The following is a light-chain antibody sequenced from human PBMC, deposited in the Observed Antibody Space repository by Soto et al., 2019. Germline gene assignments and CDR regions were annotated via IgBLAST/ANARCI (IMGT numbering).Light chain of an antibody. CDR1: QSVSLN. Sequence: EIVMTQSPATLSVSPGERATLSCRASQSVSLNLAWYQQKPGQAPRLLIYGASTRATGSQARFSGSGCGTEFTLTISRLQSGDFAVYYCQKYNSWPPWTVGQGTKVEIQ. CDR3: QKYNSWPPWT. V-gene: IGKV3-15*01. J-gene: IGKJ1*01. CDR2: GAS.